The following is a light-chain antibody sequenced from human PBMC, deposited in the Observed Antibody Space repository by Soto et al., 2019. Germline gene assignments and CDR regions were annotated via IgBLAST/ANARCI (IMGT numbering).Light chain of an antibody. CDR3: QQYNNWPPIFT. J-gene: IGKJ3*01. CDR1: QSVSSN. V-gene: IGKV3-15*01. CDR2: GVS. Sequence: EIVMTQSPATLSVSPGERATLSCRASQSVSSNLAWYQQKPGQAPRLLIFGVSTSATGIPARFSGSGSGTEFTLTISILQSEDFAVYYCQQYNNWPPIFTFGPGTKVDIK.